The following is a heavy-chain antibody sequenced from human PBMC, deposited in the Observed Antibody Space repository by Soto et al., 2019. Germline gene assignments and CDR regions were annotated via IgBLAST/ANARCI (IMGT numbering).Heavy chain of an antibody. D-gene: IGHD2-2*01. Sequence: QLQLQESGPGLVKPSETLSLTCTVSGGSISSSSYYWGWIRQPPGKGLEWIGSIYYSGSTYYNPSLKMRVTIAVDTSKNQCSLKLSSVTAADTAVYYCARHIVVVPAAIGYWFDPWGQGTLVTVSS. CDR3: ARHIVVVPAAIGYWFDP. V-gene: IGHV4-39*01. J-gene: IGHJ5*02. CDR1: GGSISSSSYY. CDR2: IYYSGST.